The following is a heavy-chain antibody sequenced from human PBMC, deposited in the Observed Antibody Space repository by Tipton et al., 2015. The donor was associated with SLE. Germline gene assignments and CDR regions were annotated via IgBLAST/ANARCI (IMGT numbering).Heavy chain of an antibody. CDR3: ARVLGVVKSYYMDV. V-gene: IGHV4-61*02. Sequence: PSLTCTVAGGSISSGSYYWSWIRQPAGKGLEWIGRIYTSGSPNYNPSLKSRVTITVDTSKNQFSLKMSSVTAADTAVYYCARVLGVVKSYYMDVWGNGTTVTVSS. CDR1: GGSISSGSYY. J-gene: IGHJ6*03. CDR2: IYTSGSP. D-gene: IGHD3-3*01.